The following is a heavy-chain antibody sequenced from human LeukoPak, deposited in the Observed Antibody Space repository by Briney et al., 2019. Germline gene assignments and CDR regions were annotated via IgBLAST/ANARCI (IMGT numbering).Heavy chain of an antibody. V-gene: IGHV1-2*02. Sequence: ASVKVSCKASGYTFTGYYMHWVRQAPGQGLEWMGWINPNSGGTNYAQKFQGRVTMTRDMSTSTVYMELSSLRSEDTAVYYCARWRGGFDPWGQGTLVTVSS. CDR3: ARWRGGFDP. J-gene: IGHJ5*02. CDR1: GYTFTGYY. CDR2: INPNSGGT.